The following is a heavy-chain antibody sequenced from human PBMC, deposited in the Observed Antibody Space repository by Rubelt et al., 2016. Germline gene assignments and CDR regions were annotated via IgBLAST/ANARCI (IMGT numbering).Heavy chain of an antibody. D-gene: IGHD3-3*01. Sequence: SGRTYYNPSLKSRVTISIDTSTNQFSLKLSSVTAADTAVYYCARQDFRGFDYWGQGTLVTVSS. CDR3: ARQDFRGFDY. V-gene: IGHV4-30-2*04. CDR2: SGRT. J-gene: IGHJ4*02.